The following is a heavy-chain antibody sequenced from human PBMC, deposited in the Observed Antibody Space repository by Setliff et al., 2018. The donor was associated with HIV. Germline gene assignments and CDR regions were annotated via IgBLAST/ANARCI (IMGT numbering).Heavy chain of an antibody. D-gene: IGHD6-6*01. CDR3: ARDLLGSSSLVDY. CDR2: IYYSGTT. Sequence: SETLSLTCTVSGGSVTSGHYYWGWIRQAPGKGLEWIGYIYYSGTTHYNPSLKSRVTISVDTSKNQLSLKVRSVTAADTAVYYCARDLLGSSSLVDYWGQGTLVTVSS. CDR1: GGSVTSGHYY. V-gene: IGHV4-30-4*08. J-gene: IGHJ4*02.